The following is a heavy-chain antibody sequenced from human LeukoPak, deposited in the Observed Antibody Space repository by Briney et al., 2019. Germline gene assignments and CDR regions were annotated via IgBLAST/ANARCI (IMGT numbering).Heavy chain of an antibody. CDR2: IRYDGSNK. J-gene: IGHJ1*01. V-gene: IGHV3-30*02. D-gene: IGHD3-10*01. Sequence: GGSLRLSCAASGFTFSSYGMHWVRQAPGKGLEWVAFIRYDGSNKYYADSMKGRFTISRDNSKNTLYLQMNSLRAEDTAVYYCAKDSRVPRWFGGYFQHWGQGTLVTVSS. CDR3: AKDSRVPRWFGGYFQH. CDR1: GFTFSSYG.